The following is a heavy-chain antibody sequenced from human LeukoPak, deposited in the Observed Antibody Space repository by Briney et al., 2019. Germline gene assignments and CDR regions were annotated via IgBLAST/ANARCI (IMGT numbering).Heavy chain of an antibody. CDR2: ISAYNGNT. V-gene: IGHV1-18*01. CDR1: GYTFTSYG. J-gene: IGHJ3*02. Sequence: ASVKVSCKASGYTFTSYGISWVRQAPGQGLEWMGWISAYNGNTNYAQKLQGRVTMTTDTSTSTAYMELRSLRSDDTAVYYCARTVKGDVWGSYAFDIWGQGTMVTVPS. D-gene: IGHD3-16*01. CDR3: ARTVKGDVWGSYAFDI.